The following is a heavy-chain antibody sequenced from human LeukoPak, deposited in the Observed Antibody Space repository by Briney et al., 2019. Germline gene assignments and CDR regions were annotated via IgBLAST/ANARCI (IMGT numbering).Heavy chain of an antibody. CDR3: AKEDRRGRHFDY. D-gene: IGHD3-16*01. J-gene: IGHJ4*02. Sequence: GGSLRLSCAASGFTFDDYAMHWVRQAPGKGLEWVSGISWNSGSIGYAYSVKGRFTISRDNAKNSLYLQMNSLRAEDTALYYCAKEDRRGRHFDYWGQGTLVTVSS. CDR2: ISWNSGSI. CDR1: GFTFDDYA. V-gene: IGHV3-9*01.